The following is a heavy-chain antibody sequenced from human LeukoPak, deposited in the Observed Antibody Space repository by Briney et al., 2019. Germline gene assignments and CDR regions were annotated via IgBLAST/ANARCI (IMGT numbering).Heavy chain of an antibody. CDR1: GGSISSSSYY. CDR3: ARDPGNGFIDY. CDR2: IYYSGST. V-gene: IGHV4-39*07. J-gene: IGHJ4*02. D-gene: IGHD1-1*01. Sequence: PSETLSLTCTVSGGSISSSSYYWGWIRQPPGKGLEWIGSIYYSGSTNYNPSLKSRVTISVDTSKNQFSLKLSSVTAADTAVHYCARDPGNGFIDYWGQGTLVTVSS.